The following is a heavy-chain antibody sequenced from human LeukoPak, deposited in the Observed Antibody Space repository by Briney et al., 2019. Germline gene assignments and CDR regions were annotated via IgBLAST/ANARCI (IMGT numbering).Heavy chain of an antibody. D-gene: IGHD5-24*01. Sequence: PSETLSLTCAVYGGSFSGYYWGWIRQPPGKGLEWIGEINHSGSTNYNPSLKSRVTISVDTSKNQFSLKLSSVTAADTAVYYCARGSRWLQFRGYDYWGQGTLVTVSS. CDR1: GGSFSGYY. V-gene: IGHV4-34*01. CDR2: INHSGST. CDR3: ARGSRWLQFRGYDY. J-gene: IGHJ4*02.